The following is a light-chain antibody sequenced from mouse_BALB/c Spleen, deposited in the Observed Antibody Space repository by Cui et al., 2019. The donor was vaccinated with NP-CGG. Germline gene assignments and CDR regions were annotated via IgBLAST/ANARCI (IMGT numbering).Light chain of an antibody. V-gene: IGLV1*01. J-gene: IGLJ1*01. CDR2: GTN. CDR3: ALWYSNHWV. CDR1: TGAVTTSNY. Sequence: QAVVTQASALTTSPGETVTRTCHSSTGAVTTSNYANWVQEKPDHLFTGLIGGTNNRAPGVPARFSGSLIGDKAALTITGAQTEDEAIYFCALWYSNHWVFGGGTKLTVL.